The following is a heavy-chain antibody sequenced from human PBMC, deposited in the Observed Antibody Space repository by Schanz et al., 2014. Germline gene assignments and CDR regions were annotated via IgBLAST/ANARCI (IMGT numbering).Heavy chain of an antibody. D-gene: IGHD1-1*01. V-gene: IGHV3-33*01. CDR1: GFIFSSYG. J-gene: IGHJ6*02. CDR2: IWYDGSNK. Sequence: QVQLVESGGGVVQPGRSLRLSCAASGFIFSSYGLHWVRQAPGKGLEWVAFIWYDGSNKYYADSVKGRFTISRDNSKNTLYLQIDSLRAEDTSEYFCARVRRRIATPSARSFRNCDYYAIDVWGQGTTVTVSS. CDR3: ARVRRRIATPSARSFRNCDYYAIDV.